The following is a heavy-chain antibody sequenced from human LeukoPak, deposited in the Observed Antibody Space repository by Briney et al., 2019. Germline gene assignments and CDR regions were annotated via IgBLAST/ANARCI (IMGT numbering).Heavy chain of an antibody. D-gene: IGHD2/OR15-2a*01. J-gene: IGHJ4*02. CDR3: AREVPENFNFDY. CDR1: GYTFTSYY. V-gene: IGHV1-46*01. CDR2: IKPSGGST. Sequence: ASVKVSCKASGYTFTSYYTHWVRQAPGQGLGWMGIIKPSGGSTLYAQKFQGRVTVTSDMSTSTVYVELSSLRSEDTAVYYCAREVPENFNFDYWGQGTLVTVSS.